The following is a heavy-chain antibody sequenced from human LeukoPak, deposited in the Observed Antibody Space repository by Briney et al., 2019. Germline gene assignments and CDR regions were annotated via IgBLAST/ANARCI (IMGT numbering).Heavy chain of an antibody. CDR3: ARVPYRYGPYYFDY. D-gene: IGHD5-18*01. J-gene: IGHJ4*02. Sequence: LRLSCAASGFTFSSYNMKWVRQAPGKGLEWIGYIYYSGSTYYNPSLNSRLTISVDTSKNQFSLKLSSVTAADTAVYYCARVPYRYGPYYFDYWGQGTLVTVSS. CDR2: IYYSGST. V-gene: IGHV4-30-4*01. CDR1: GFTFSSYN.